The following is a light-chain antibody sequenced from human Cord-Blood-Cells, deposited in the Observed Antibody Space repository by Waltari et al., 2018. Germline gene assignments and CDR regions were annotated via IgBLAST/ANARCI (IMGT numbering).Light chain of an antibody. CDR3: QQYGSSPYT. Sequence: DIVLTQSPGTLSLSPGESVTLSCRASQSVSSSYLAWYQQKPGQAPRLLIYGASSRATGIPDRFSGSGSGTDFTLTISRLEPEDFAVYYCQQYGSSPYTFGQGTKLEIK. CDR1: QSVSSSY. J-gene: IGKJ2*01. CDR2: GAS. V-gene: IGKV3-20*01.